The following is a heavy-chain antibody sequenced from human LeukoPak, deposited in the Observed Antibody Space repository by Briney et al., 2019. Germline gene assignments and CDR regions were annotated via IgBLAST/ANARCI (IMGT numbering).Heavy chain of an antibody. V-gene: IGHV3-64D*06. Sequence: GGSLRLSCSASGFTFSSYAMHWVRQAPGKGLEYVSSISSNGGSTYYADSVKGRFTISRDNSKNTLYLQMSSLRAEDTAVYYCVKEDGYCSGGSCYRGYYYYGMDVWGQGTTVTVSS. D-gene: IGHD2-15*01. J-gene: IGHJ6*02. CDR3: VKEDGYCSGGSCYRGYYYYGMDV. CDR1: GFTFSSYA. CDR2: ISSNGGST.